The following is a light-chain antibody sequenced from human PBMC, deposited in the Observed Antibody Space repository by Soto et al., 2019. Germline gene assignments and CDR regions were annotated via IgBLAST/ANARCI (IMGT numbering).Light chain of an antibody. Sequence: EIVMTQSPATLSASPGERVTLSCRASQSVSSNLAWYQQKPGQAPRLLIYGASTRATGIPARFSGSGSGTEFTLTISSLQSEDFALYYCQQYNNWPRTFGQGTKLEIK. V-gene: IGKV3-15*01. CDR2: GAS. CDR3: QQYNNWPRT. J-gene: IGKJ2*01. CDR1: QSVSSN.